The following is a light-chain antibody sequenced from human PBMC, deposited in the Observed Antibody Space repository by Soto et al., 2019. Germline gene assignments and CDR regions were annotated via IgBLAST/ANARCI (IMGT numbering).Light chain of an antibody. J-gene: IGKJ3*01. CDR1: QGISNN. CDR3: QQLNSYPRPFT. Sequence: DIQLTQSPSFLSASVGDRVTITCRASQGISNNLAWYQQKPGKAPKLLIYTASTLQYGVPSRFSGSGSGTEFTLTISSLQPEDFATYYCQQLNSYPRPFTFGPGTKVDIK. V-gene: IGKV1-9*01. CDR2: TAS.